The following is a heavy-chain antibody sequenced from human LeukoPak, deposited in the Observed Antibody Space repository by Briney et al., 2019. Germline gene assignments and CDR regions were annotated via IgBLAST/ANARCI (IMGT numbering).Heavy chain of an antibody. CDR3: ATDVDYGDSSF. CDR1: GFTSSKYW. D-gene: IGHD4-17*01. Sequence: GGSLRLSCVASGFTSSKYWVNWVRQAPGKGLEWVANIKEDGSEKSYVDSVKGRFTISRDNAKNSLYLQMNNVRAEDTAVYYCATDVDYGDSSFWGQGTLVIVSS. CDR2: IKEDGSEK. V-gene: IGHV3-7*01. J-gene: IGHJ4*02.